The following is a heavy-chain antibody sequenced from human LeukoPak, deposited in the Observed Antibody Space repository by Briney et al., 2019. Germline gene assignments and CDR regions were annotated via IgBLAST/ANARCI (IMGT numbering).Heavy chain of an antibody. J-gene: IGHJ6*03. D-gene: IGHD3-22*01. CDR2: INPSGST. CDR1: GGSFSGYH. V-gene: IGHV4-34*01. CDR3: ARGRHDITMIVVVMTSVSYYWDV. Sequence: PSETLSLTCAVYGGSFSGYHWTWIRQSPGKGLEWIGDINPSGSTYYNPSLKSRLSISVDTSKNQFSLKLRSVTAADTAVYYCARGRHDITMIVVVMTSVSYYWDVGGKGTTVTVS.